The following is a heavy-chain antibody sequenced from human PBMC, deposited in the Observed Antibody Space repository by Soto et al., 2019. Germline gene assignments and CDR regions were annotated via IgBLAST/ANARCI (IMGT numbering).Heavy chain of an antibody. Sequence: ASVKVSCKISGHTLTELSIHWVRQAPGKGLEWMGGFDPEGGEAIYAQKWHGRVTVTEDTVTDTAYMELSGLKSDDTAVYYCASVIGSYRYFDIWGQGTMVTVSS. V-gene: IGHV1-24*01. CDR1: GHTLTELS. J-gene: IGHJ3*02. D-gene: IGHD3-16*02. CDR3: ASVIGSYRYFDI. CDR2: FDPEGGEA.